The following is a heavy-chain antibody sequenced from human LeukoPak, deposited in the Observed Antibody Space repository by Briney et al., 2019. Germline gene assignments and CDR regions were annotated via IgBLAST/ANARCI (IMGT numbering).Heavy chain of an antibody. Sequence: SETLSLTCTVSGGSISSYYWTWVRQPAGKGLEWIGRMYVSGTTNYNPSLKSRVTMSVDTSKNQFSLMLTSVTAADTAVYYCASENYYDSSGYSEGLDVWGQGTTVTVSS. V-gene: IGHV4-4*07. J-gene: IGHJ6*02. CDR2: MYVSGTT. D-gene: IGHD3-22*01. CDR3: ASENYYDSSGYSEGLDV. CDR1: GGSISSYY.